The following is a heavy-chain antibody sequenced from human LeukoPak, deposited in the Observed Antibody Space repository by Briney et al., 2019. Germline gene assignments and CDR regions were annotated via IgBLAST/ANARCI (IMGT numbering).Heavy chain of an antibody. Sequence: GGSLRLSCAASGFTFSSYSMIWVRQAPGKGLEWVSYISSYSSTIYYADSVKGRFTISRDDAKNSLYLQMNSLGAEDTAVYYCARDKDTSAYYSGHWGQGTLVTVSS. CDR2: ISSYSSTI. J-gene: IGHJ4*02. V-gene: IGHV3-48*01. CDR3: ARDKDTSAYYSGH. CDR1: GFTFSSYS. D-gene: IGHD3-22*01.